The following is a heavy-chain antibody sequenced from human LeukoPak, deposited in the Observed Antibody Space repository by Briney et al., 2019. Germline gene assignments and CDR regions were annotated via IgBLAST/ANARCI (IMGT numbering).Heavy chain of an antibody. Sequence: GGSLRLSCAASGFTFDDYGMSWVPQAPGKGLEWGSGINWNGGSTGYADSVKGRFTISRDNAKNSLYLQMNSLRAEDTALYYCARTDSSGYYGHRSKFDYWGQGTLVTVSS. CDR1: GFTFDDYG. CDR2: INWNGGST. V-gene: IGHV3-20*04. D-gene: IGHD3-22*01. J-gene: IGHJ4*02. CDR3: ARTDSSGYYGHRSKFDY.